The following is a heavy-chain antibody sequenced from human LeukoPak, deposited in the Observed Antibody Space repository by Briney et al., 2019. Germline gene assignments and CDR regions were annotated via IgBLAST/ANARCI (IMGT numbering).Heavy chain of an antibody. CDR2: ISSSSSYI. J-gene: IGHJ4*02. D-gene: IGHD2-21*02. Sequence: GGTLRLSCAASGFTFSSYSMNWVRQAPGKGLEWVSSISSSSSYIYYADSVKGRFTISRDNAKNSLYLQMNSLRAEDTAVYYCARWPSEYRGGDCSIGANYRGQGTLVTVSS. CDR1: GFTFSSYS. CDR3: ARWPSEYRGGDCSIGANY. V-gene: IGHV3-21*01.